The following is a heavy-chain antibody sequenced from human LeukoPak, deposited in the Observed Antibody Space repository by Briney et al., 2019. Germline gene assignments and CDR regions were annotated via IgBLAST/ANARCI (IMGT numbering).Heavy chain of an antibody. CDR2: ISSSSSYI. CDR3: ARDQSLTTSANRSLRYFDY. V-gene: IGHV3-21*01. D-gene: IGHD3-16*02. Sequence: KPGRSLRLSCAASGFTFDDYAMHWVRQAPGKGLEWVSSISSSSSYIYYADSVKGRFTISRDNAKNSLYLQMNSLRAEDTAVYYCARDQSLTTSANRSLRYFDYWGQGTLVTVSS. CDR1: GFTFDDYA. J-gene: IGHJ4*02.